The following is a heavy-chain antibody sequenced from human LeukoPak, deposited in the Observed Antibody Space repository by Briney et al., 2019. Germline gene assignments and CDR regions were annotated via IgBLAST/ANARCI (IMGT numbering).Heavy chain of an antibody. D-gene: IGHD1-26*01. J-gene: IGHJ5*02. V-gene: IGHV1-18*01. CDR1: GYTFTRYD. CDR2: ISTYNGNT. CDR3: ARDHSGNWFDP. Sequence: ASVEVSYKASGYTFTRYDISWVRQAPGQGLEWMGWISTYNGNTNYAQKLQGRVTITTDTITTTAYMELRSLRSDDTAVYYCARDHSGNWFDPWGQGTLVTVSS.